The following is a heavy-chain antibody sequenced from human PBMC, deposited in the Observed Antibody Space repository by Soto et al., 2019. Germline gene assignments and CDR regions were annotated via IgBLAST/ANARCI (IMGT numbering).Heavy chain of an antibody. CDR3: AKDLTIFGVVPPLTMDV. J-gene: IGHJ6*02. D-gene: IGHD3-3*01. CDR1: GFTFSSYA. CDR2: ISGSGGST. V-gene: IGHV3-23*01. Sequence: GGSLRLSCAASGFTFSSYAMSWVRQAPGKGLEWVSAISGSGGSTYYADSVKGRFTISRDNSKNTLYLQMSSLRAEDTAVYYCAKDLTIFGVVPPLTMDVWGQGTTVTVSS.